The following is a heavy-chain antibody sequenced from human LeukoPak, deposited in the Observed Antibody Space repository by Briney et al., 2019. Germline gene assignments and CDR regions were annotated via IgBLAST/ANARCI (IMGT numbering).Heavy chain of an antibody. Sequence: KVSCKGSGYSFTSYWIGWVRQMPGKGLEWMGIIYPGDSDTRYSPSFQGQVTISADKSISTAYLQWSSLKASDTAMYYCARRSSSWYLDAFDIWGQGTMVTVSS. V-gene: IGHV5-51*01. D-gene: IGHD6-13*01. CDR1: GYSFTSYW. CDR2: IYPGDSDT. CDR3: ARRSSSWYLDAFDI. J-gene: IGHJ3*02.